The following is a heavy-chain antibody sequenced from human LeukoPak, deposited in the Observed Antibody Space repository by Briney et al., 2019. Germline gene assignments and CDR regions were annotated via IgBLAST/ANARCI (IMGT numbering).Heavy chain of an antibody. CDR1: GFTVSSNY. J-gene: IGHJ4*02. D-gene: IGHD6-13*01. V-gene: IGHV3-66*01. CDR3: ARGVRPGIAAAYF. CDR2: SYSADST. Sequence: GGPRRLSCAASGFTVSSNYMSWVRQAPGKGLEWVSLSYSADSTYSAVAVKGRFIISKDNYKNTVYLQMNSLIAEDTAVYYCARGVRPGIAAAYFWGQGTLVTVSS.